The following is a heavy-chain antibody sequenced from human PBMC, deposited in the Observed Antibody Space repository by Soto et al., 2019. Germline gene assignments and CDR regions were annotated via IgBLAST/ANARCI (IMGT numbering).Heavy chain of an antibody. CDR3: ARTAPMDAGDKYYYDF. D-gene: IGHD3-16*01. CDR2: IIPFFGTA. Sequence: GASVKVSCKTSGGTFSTCGISWVRQAPGQGLEWMGGIIPFFGTAEYSQKFEDRITITADESTNTVYMDLRSLTSEDTAIYYCARTAPMDAGDKYYYDFWGQGALVTVSS. CDR1: GGTFSTCG. V-gene: IGHV1-69*13. J-gene: IGHJ4*02.